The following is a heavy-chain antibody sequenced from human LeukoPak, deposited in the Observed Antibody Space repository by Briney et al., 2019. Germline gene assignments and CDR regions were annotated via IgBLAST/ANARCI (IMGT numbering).Heavy chain of an antibody. CDR2: IKQDGSEK. CDR3: ARSPCYTTMYYYYYMDV. V-gene: IGHV3-7*01. CDR1: GFTFSSYW. J-gene: IGHJ6*03. D-gene: IGHD2-15*01. Sequence: GGSLRLSWAAAGFTFSSYWMSWVRQAPGKGLEWVGNIKQDGSEKYYVDSVKGRFTISRDNAKNSLYLQMNSLRAEDTAVYYCARSPCYTTMYYYYYMDVWGKGTTVTVSS.